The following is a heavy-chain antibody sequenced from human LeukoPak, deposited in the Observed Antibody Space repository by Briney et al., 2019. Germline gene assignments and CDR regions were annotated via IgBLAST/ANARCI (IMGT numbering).Heavy chain of an antibody. J-gene: IGHJ4*02. V-gene: IGHV3-48*04. CDR2: ISSSSSTI. Sequence: GGSLRLACAGSGFTFSSYSMNWVRQAPGKGLEWVSYISSSSSTISYAGSVKGRFTISRDNAKNSLYLEMNSLRAEDTAVYYCVRDNPRCCGVVPANIDDYWGQGTLVTVSS. CDR3: VRDNPRCCGVVPANIDDY. CDR1: GFTFSSYS. D-gene: IGHD2-15*01.